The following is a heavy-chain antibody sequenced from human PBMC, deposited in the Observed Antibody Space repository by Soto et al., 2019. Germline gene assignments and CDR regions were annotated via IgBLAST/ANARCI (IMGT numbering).Heavy chain of an antibody. V-gene: IGHV4-30-4*01. J-gene: IGHJ4*02. CDR3: ARFEDGRFDY. CDR2: IFYIGNT. Sequence: QVRLHESGPGVVKPSQTLSLTCTVSGVSISSGDYYWSWIRQPPGKGLEFIGYIFYIGNTYYNPSLESRVSMSVATSQNQFSMKLSSVTVADTAVYYCARFEDGRFDYWGQGTLVAVSA. CDR1: GVSISSGDYY.